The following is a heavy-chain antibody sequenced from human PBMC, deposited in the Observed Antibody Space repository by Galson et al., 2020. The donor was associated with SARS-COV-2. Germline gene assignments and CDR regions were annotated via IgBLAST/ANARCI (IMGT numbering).Heavy chain of an antibody. Sequence: GGSLRLSCAASGFTFSSYAMHWVRQAPGKGLEWVAVISYDGSNKYYADSVKGRFTISRDNSKNTLYLQMNSLRAEDTAVYYCARDAITGEVGWYFDLWGRGTLVTVSS. CDR1: GFTFSSYA. J-gene: IGHJ2*01. CDR3: ARDAITGEVGWYFDL. D-gene: IGHD7-27*01. V-gene: IGHV3-30*04. CDR2: ISYDGSNK.